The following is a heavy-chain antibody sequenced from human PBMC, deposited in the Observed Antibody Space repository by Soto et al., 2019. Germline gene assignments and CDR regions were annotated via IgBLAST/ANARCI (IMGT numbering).Heavy chain of an antibody. V-gene: IGHV3-53*01. CDR2: IYSGGST. CDR1: GFTVSSNY. J-gene: IGHJ3*02. CDR3: AREASGAFDI. D-gene: IGHD6-6*01. Sequence: EVQLVESGGGLIQPGGSLRLSCAASGFTVSSNYMSWVRQAPGKGLEWVSGIYSGGSTYYADSVKGRFTISGDNSKNTLYLKMNRLRAEDTAVYYCAREASGAFDIWGQGTMVTVSS.